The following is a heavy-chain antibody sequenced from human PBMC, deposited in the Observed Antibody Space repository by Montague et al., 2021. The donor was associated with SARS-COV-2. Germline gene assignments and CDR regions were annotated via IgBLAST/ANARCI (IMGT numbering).Heavy chain of an antibody. CDR3: ARNAYNHYGLDV. CDR1: GGSLSTYY. Sequence: SETLSLTCSVSGGSLSTYYWSWIRQPPGKELEWIGYIDDSGTTRYNPSLRSRATISLDLSKNQFSLDLNSVTAADTAVYYCARNAYNHYGLDVWGQGTTVTVSS. V-gene: IGHV4-59*08. CDR2: IDDSGTT. J-gene: IGHJ6*02.